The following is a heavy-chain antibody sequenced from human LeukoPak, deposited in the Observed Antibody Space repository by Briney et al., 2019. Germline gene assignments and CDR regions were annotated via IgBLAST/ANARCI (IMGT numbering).Heavy chain of an antibody. J-gene: IGHJ4*02. V-gene: IGHV3-30*18. D-gene: IGHD3-22*01. CDR1: GFTFSSYG. Sequence: GGSLRLSCAASGFTFSSYGMHWVRQAPGKGLEWVAVISYDGSNKYYADSVKGRFTISRDNYKNTLYLQMNSLRAEDTAVYYCAKREYYDSSGLNLWGQGTLVTVSS. CDR2: ISYDGSNK. CDR3: AKREYYDSSGLNL.